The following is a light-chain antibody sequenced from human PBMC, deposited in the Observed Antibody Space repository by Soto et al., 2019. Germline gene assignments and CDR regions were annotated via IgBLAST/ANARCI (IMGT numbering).Light chain of an antibody. CDR3: QTWGTGIHV. Sequence: QSVLTQSPSASASLGASVKLTCTLSSGHSSYAIAWHQQQPERGPRYLMKLNSDGSHSRGEGIPDRFSGSSSGAERYLTISSLQSEDEADYYCQTWGTGIHVFGAGTKLTVL. CDR1: SGHSSYA. CDR2: LNSDGSH. J-gene: IGLJ1*01. V-gene: IGLV4-69*01.